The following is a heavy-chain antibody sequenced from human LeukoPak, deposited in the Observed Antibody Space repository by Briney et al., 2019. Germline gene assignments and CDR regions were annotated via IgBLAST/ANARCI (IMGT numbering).Heavy chain of an antibody. CDR2: ISAYNGNT. V-gene: IGHV1-18*01. Sequence: ASVKVSCKASGYTFTSYGISWVRQAPGQGLEWMGWISAYNGNTNYAQKLQGRVTMTTDTSTSTAYMELRSLRSDDTAVYYCARDMSSGWYGRTYYFDYWGQGTLVTVSS. D-gene: IGHD6-19*01. J-gene: IGHJ4*02. CDR1: GYTFTSYG. CDR3: ARDMSSGWYGRTYYFDY.